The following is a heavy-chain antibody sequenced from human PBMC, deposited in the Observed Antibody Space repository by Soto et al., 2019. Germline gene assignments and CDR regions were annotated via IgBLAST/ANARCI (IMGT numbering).Heavy chain of an antibody. Sequence: QLQLQESGSGLVKPSQTLSLTCAVSGGSISRGGYSWSWIRQPPGKGLEWIGYIYHSGSPYYTPSLTSRVTISVDRSKNQFSLKLSSVTAADTAVYYCARAGGLGAVAVDYWGQGTLVTVAS. V-gene: IGHV4-30-2*01. D-gene: IGHD6-19*01. CDR1: GGSISRGGYS. CDR3: ARAGGLGAVAVDY. CDR2: IYHSGSP. J-gene: IGHJ4*02.